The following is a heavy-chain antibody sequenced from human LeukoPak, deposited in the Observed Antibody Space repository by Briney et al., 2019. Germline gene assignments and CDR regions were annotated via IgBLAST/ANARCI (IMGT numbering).Heavy chain of an antibody. V-gene: IGHV3-49*04. CDR2: IRSKAYGGTT. CDR3: PRREGGD. Sequence: GGSLSLSCIASGFTFGDYAMSWVRQAPGKRLEWVGFIRSKAYGGTTEYAASVKGRFTISRYDSKRIAYLQMNSLKTEDTAVSYRPRREGGDWGQGTLVTVSS. CDR1: GFTFGDYA. D-gene: IGHD3-16*01. J-gene: IGHJ4*02.